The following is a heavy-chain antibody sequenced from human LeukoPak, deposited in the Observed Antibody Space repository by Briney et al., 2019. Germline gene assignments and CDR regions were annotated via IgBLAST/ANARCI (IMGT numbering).Heavy chain of an antibody. CDR2: IYSSGST. J-gene: IGHJ4*02. CDR3: AAVGVVAGLGY. CDR1: GFTVSSNY. V-gene: IGHV3-53*01. Sequence: GGSLRLSCAASGFTVSSNYMNWVRQAPGKGLEWVSVIYSSGSTYYADSVKGRFTISRDNSKNTLYLQMHSLRAEDTAVYYYAAVGVVAGLGYWGQGTLVTVSS. D-gene: IGHD2-15*01.